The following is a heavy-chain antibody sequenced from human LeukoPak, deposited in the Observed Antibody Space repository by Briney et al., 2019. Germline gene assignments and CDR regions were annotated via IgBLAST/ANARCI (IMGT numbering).Heavy chain of an antibody. D-gene: IGHD5-24*01. CDR3: AKDRIRLQFTCYFDY. CDR2: ISGSGGST. CDR1: GFTFSSYA. V-gene: IGHV3-23*01. Sequence: GGSLRLSCAASGFTFSSYAMSWVRQAPGKGLEWVSAISGSGGSTYYADSVKGRFTISRDNSKNTLYLQMNSLRAGDTAVYYCAKDRIRLQFTCYFDYWGQGTLVTVSS. J-gene: IGHJ4*02.